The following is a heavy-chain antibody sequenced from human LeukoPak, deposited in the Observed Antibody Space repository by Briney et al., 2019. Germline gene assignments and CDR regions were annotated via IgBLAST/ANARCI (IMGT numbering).Heavy chain of an antibody. CDR1: GGTFSSYA. D-gene: IGHD3-10*01. CDR3: ARVLGEAYYYMDV. CDR2: ISAYNGNT. Sequence: ASVKVSCKASGGTFSSYAISWVRQAPGQGLEWMGWISAYNGNTNYAQKLQGRVTMTTDTSTSTAYMELRSLRSDDTAVYYCARVLGEAYYYMDVWGKGTTVTVSS. J-gene: IGHJ6*03. V-gene: IGHV1-18*01.